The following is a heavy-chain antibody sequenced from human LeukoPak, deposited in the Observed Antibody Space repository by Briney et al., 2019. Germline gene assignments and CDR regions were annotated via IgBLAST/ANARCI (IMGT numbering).Heavy chain of an antibody. CDR2: IYYSGST. Sequence: SETLSLTCTVSGGSISSGGYYWSWIRQHPGKGLEWIGYIYYSGSTYYNPSLKSRVTISVDTSKNQFSLKLSSVTAADTAVYYCARGYGTTVTTYAFDIWGQGTLVTVSS. V-gene: IGHV4-31*03. D-gene: IGHD4-17*01. J-gene: IGHJ3*02. CDR1: GGSISSGGYY. CDR3: ARGYGTTVTTYAFDI.